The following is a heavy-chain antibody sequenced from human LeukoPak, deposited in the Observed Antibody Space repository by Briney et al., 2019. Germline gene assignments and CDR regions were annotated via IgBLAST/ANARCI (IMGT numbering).Heavy chain of an antibody. J-gene: IGHJ4*02. CDR3: AKDFGLTIDY. CDR1: GFTFSSYG. Sequence: GGSLRLSCAASGFTFSSYGMHWVRQAPGKGLEWVAFIRYGGSNKYYADSVKGRFTISRDNSKNTLYLQMNSLRAEDTAVYYCAKDFGLTIDYWGQGTLVTVSS. CDR2: IRYGGSNK. D-gene: IGHD3-3*01. V-gene: IGHV3-30*02.